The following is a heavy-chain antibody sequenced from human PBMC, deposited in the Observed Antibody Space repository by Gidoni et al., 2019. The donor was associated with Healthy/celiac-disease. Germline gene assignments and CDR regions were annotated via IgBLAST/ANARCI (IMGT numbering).Heavy chain of an antibody. CDR1: RFTFSSYG. CDR3: AREINGRDDAFDI. V-gene: IGHV3-33*01. Sequence: QVQLVESGGGVVQPGSSLRLSCAASRFTFSSYGMHWVRQAPGKGLEWVAVIWYDGSNKYYADSVKGRFTISRDNSKNTLYLQMNSLRAEDTAVYYCAREINGRDDAFDIWGQGTMVTVSS. J-gene: IGHJ3*02. CDR2: IWYDGSNK.